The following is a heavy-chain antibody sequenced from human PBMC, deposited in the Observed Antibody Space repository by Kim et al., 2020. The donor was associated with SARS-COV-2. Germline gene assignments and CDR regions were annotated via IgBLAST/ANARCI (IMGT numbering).Heavy chain of an antibody. J-gene: IGHJ4*02. D-gene: IGHD1-7*01. V-gene: IGHV1-18*01. Sequence: TNQDEELQGRVTMTTDTSTSTAYMELRSLRSDDTGVYYCARESGNWNYGDYWGQGTLVTVSS. CDR3: ARESGNWNYGDY. CDR2: T.